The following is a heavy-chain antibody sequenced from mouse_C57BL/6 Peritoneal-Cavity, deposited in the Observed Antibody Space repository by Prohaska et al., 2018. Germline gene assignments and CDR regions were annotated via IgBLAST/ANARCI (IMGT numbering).Heavy chain of an antibody. V-gene: IGHV2-6*03. CDR1: GFSLTSYG. CDR3: ARDYDWYFDV. CDR2: IWSDGST. Sequence: QVQLKESGPGLVAPSQSLSITSTVSGFSLTSYGVHWVRHPPGKGLEWLVVIWSDGSTTVNSALKSRQSISKDNAKSQVFLKMNSLQTDDTAMYYCARDYDWYFDVWGTGTTVTVSS. D-gene: IGHD2-4*01. J-gene: IGHJ1*03.